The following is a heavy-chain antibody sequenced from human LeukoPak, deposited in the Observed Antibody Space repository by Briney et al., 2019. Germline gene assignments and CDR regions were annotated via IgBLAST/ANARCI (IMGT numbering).Heavy chain of an antibody. CDR3: ANSYYSGSGTYYTLDY. V-gene: IGHV3-30*02. CDR1: TFAFSSYG. D-gene: IGHD3-10*01. Sequence: GGSLRLSCAASTFAFSSYGMHWVRQAPGKGLEWVAFIQSDGSNKYYADSVKGRFTISRDNSKNTLYLQMNSLRAEDTAVYYCANSYYSGSGTYYTLDYWGQGTLVTVSS. CDR2: IQSDGSNK. J-gene: IGHJ4*02.